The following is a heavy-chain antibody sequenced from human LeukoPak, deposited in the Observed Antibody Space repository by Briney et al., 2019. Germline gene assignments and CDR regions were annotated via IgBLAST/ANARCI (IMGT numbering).Heavy chain of an antibody. CDR1: GFTFDDYG. D-gene: IGHD1-26*01. CDR3: ARVWGGGSYRNAFDY. V-gene: IGHV3-20*04. Sequence: GGSLRLSCAASGFTFDDYGMSWVRQAPGKGLEWVSGINWNGGSTGYADSVKGRFTISRDNAKNSLYLQMNSLRAEDTALYYCARVWGGGSYRNAFDYWGQGTLVTVSS. CDR2: INWNGGST. J-gene: IGHJ4*02.